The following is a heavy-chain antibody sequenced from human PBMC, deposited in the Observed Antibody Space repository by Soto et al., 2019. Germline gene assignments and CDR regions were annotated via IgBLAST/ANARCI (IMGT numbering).Heavy chain of an antibody. CDR3: ARGPSGDKVHY. Sequence: SETLSLTCTVSGGSISSSSYFWGWIRQPPGKGLEWIGSMYYSGTTYYNPSLKSRVTISVDTSKNQFSLTLSSVTAADTAVYYCARGPSGDKVHYWGQGALVTVSS. CDR2: MYYSGTT. V-gene: IGHV4-39*01. J-gene: IGHJ4*02. D-gene: IGHD3-10*01. CDR1: GGSISSSSYF.